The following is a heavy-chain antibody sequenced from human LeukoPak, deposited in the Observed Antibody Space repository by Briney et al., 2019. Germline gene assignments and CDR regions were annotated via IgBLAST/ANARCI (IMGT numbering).Heavy chain of an antibody. CDR2: IYSGGST. V-gene: IGHV3-66*02. Sequence: PGGSLGLSCAASGFTVSSNYMSWVRQAPGKGLEWVSVIYSGGSTYYADSVKGRFTISRDNSKNTLYLQMNSLRAEDTAVYYCARSLLGVFDYWGQGTLVTVSS. D-gene: IGHD2-8*02. J-gene: IGHJ4*02. CDR3: ARSLLGVFDY. CDR1: GFTVSSNY.